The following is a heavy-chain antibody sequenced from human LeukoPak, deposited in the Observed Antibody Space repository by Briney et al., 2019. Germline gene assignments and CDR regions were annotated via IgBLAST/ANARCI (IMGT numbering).Heavy chain of an antibody. D-gene: IGHD6-19*01. J-gene: IGHJ6*02. V-gene: IGHV4-39*01. CDR3: ARHTQDSSGWYPYYYYYGMDV. CDR2: IYYSGST. CDR1: GGSISSSSYY. Sequence: PSETLSLTCTVSGGSISSSSYYWGWIRQPPGKGLEWIGSIYYSGSTYYNPSLKSRVTISVDTSKNQFSLKLSSVTAADTAVYYCARHTQDSSGWYPYYYYYGMDVWGQGTTVTVSS.